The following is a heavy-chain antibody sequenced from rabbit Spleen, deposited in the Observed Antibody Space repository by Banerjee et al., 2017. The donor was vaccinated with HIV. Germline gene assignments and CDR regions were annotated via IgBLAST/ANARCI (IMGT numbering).Heavy chain of an antibody. V-gene: IGHV1S40*01. CDR1: GFSFSSSYY. D-gene: IGHD7-1*01. CDR2: IYTGDGNT. CDR3: ARFYAGYGDFGHAAM. Sequence: QSLEESGGDLVKPGASLTLTCTASGFSFSSSYYMCWVRQAPGKGLELIACIYTGDGNTYYASWAKGRFAISKTSSTTVTLQMTSLTAADTATHFCARFYAGYGDFGHAAMWGQGTLVTVS. J-gene: IGHJ3*01.